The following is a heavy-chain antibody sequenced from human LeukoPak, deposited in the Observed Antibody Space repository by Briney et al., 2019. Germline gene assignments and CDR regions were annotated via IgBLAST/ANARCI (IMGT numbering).Heavy chain of an antibody. CDR2: IKQDGSEK. CDR3: ATQYYDFWSGYYLYYYYGMDV. CDR1: GFTFSSHW. Sequence: GGSLRLSCAASGFTFSSHWMSWVRQAPGKGLEWVANIKQDGSEKYYVDSVKGRFTISRDNAKNSLYLQMNSLRAEDTAVYYCATQYYDFWSGYYLYYYYGMDVWGQGTTVTVSS. J-gene: IGHJ6*02. D-gene: IGHD3-3*01. V-gene: IGHV3-7*01.